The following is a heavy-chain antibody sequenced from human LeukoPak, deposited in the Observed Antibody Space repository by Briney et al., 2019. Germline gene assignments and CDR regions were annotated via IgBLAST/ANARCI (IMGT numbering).Heavy chain of an antibody. CDR3: GRHEKRISVAYDC. CDR1: GYSISSGYY. J-gene: IGHJ4*02. Sequence: VKPSETLSLTCAVSGYSISSGYYWGWIRQPPGKGLEWIGSVYHSGSTYYNPSLKSRVTISVDTSKNQFSLKLISVTAADTAVYYCGRHEKRISVAYDCWGQGTLVTVSS. CDR2: VYHSGST. D-gene: IGHD6-19*01. V-gene: IGHV4-38-2*01.